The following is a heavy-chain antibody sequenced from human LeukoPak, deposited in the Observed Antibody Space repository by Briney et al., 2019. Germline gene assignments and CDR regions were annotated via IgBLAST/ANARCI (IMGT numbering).Heavy chain of an antibody. CDR2: SSSSGRTI. Sequence: PGGSLRLSCAASGFSFSSYEMNWVRQAPGKGLEWVSYSSSSGRTIYYADSVKGRFTISRDNAKNSLYLQMNSLRAEDTAVYYCARDCGGGSCYGPYDAFDIWGQGTMVTVSS. CDR3: ARDCGGGSCYGPYDAFDI. CDR1: GFSFSSYE. J-gene: IGHJ3*02. V-gene: IGHV3-48*03. D-gene: IGHD2-15*01.